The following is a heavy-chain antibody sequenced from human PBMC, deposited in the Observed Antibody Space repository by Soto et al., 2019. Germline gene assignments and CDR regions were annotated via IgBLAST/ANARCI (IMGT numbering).Heavy chain of an antibody. CDR3: ARGIKYYDAGDDAVEI. Sequence: QVQLVQSGAEVKKPGASVKVSCKASGYTFTSYDINWVRQATGQGLEWMGWMNPNSGNTGYAQKFQGRVTMTRNTSISTAYMELSSLRSEDTAVYYCARGIKYYDAGDDAVEIWGQGTMVTVSS. J-gene: IGHJ3*02. V-gene: IGHV1-8*01. CDR1: GYTFTSYD. D-gene: IGHD3-10*01. CDR2: MNPNSGNT.